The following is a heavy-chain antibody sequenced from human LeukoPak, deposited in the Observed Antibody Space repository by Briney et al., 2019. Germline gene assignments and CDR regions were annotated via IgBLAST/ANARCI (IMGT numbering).Heavy chain of an antibody. J-gene: IGHJ3*02. CDR1: GFTFSDYS. D-gene: IGHD3-10*01. V-gene: IGHV3-48*01. Sequence: GGSLRLSCAASGFTFSDYSMNWVRQAPGKGLEWISYISSSGDNIYYADSVKGRFTISRDSFKNTLYLQMNSLRPEDTAVYYCAKEGDYYGSGSYRDGFDIWGQGTRATVSS. CDR3: AKEGDYYGSGSYRDGFDI. CDR2: ISSSGDNI.